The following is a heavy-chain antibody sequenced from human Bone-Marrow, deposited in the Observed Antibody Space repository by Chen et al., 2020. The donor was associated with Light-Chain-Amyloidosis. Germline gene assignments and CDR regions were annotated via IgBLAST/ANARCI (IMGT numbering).Heavy chain of an antibody. Sequence: VKKPGESLKISCKGSGYTFPNYWIGWVRQMPGKGLERMGVIYPDDSDARYSPSFEGQVTISADKSITTAYLQWRSLKASDTAMYYCARRRDGYNFDYWGQGTLVTVSS. CDR2: IYPDDSDA. CDR1: GYTFPNYW. V-gene: IGHV5-51*01. J-gene: IGHJ4*02. CDR3: ARRRDGYNFDY. D-gene: IGHD5-12*01.